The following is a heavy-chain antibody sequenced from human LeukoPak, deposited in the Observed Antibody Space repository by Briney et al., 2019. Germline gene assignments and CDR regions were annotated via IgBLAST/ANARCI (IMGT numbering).Heavy chain of an antibody. CDR3: ARYRRGDFNWFDP. CDR1: GGSISSGGYS. J-gene: IGHJ5*02. Sequence: KPSQTLSLTCAVSGGSISSGGYSWSWIRQPPGKGLEWIGEINHSGSTNYNPSLKSRVTISVDTSKNQFSLKLSSVTAADTAVYYCARYRRGDFNWFDPWGQGTLVTVSS. CDR2: INHSGST. V-gene: IGHV4-30-2*02. D-gene: IGHD4-17*01.